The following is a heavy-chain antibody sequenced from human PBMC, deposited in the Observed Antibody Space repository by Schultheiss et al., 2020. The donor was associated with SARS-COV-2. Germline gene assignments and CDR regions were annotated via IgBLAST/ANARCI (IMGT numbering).Heavy chain of an antibody. V-gene: IGHV3-23*01. CDR3: AKESCTGTSCYNNY. D-gene: IGHD2-2*02. CDR2: ISGGGDST. CDR1: GFTFSDYA. Sequence: GGSLRLSCVASGFTFSDYAMSWVRQAPGKGLDWVSAISGGGDSTYYADSVKGRFTISRDNSKNTLYLQMNSLRAEDTAVYYCAKESCTGTSCYNNYWGQGTLVTVAS. J-gene: IGHJ4*02.